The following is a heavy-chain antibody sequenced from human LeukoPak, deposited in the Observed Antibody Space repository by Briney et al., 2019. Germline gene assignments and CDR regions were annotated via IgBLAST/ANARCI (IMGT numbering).Heavy chain of an antibody. Sequence: SETLSLTCTVSGGSISSYYWSWIRQPPGKGLEWIGYIYYSGSTNYNPSLKSRVTISLDTSKSQFSLKVRYVTAADAAVYYCARGLNDSWTGENYWGQGTLVTVSS. V-gene: IGHV4-59*12. D-gene: IGHD3-3*01. CDR2: IYYSGST. CDR1: GGSISSYY. J-gene: IGHJ4*02. CDR3: ARGLNDSWTGENY.